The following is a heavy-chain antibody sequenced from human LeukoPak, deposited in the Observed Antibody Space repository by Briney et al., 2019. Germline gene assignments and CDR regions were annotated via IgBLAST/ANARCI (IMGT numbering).Heavy chain of an antibody. Sequence: GASEKVSCKASGYTFTSYGISWVRQAPGQGLEWMGWISAYNGNTNYAQKLQGRVTMTTDTSTSTAYMELRSLRSDDTAVYYCARGIEYSSSFPFDYWGQGTLVTVSS. D-gene: IGHD6-6*01. CDR2: ISAYNGNT. CDR3: ARGIEYSSSFPFDY. J-gene: IGHJ4*02. V-gene: IGHV1-18*01. CDR1: GYTFTSYG.